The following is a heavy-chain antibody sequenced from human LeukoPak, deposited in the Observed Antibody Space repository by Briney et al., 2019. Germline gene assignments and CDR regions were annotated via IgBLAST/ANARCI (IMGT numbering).Heavy chain of an antibody. CDR1: GFTFSSYW. Sequence: GGSLRLSCVASGFTFSSYWMHWVRQDPRKGLVWVSRINPDGTTTSYADSVKGRFTISRDNAKDTVYLQMNSLRAEDTAVYYCARVSIGWYSFDYWGQGTLVTVSS. CDR3: ARVSIGWYSFDY. D-gene: IGHD6-19*01. J-gene: IGHJ4*02. V-gene: IGHV3-74*01. CDR2: INPDGTTT.